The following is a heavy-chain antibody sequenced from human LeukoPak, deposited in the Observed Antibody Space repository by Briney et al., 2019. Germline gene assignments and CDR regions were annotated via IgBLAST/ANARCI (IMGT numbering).Heavy chain of an antibody. V-gene: IGHV3-30*18. CDR3: AKDQVGYFDY. J-gene: IGHJ4*02. CDR1: GFTFSSYG. Sequence: GGSLRLSCAASGFTFSSYGMHWVRQAPGKGLEWVAVISYDGSNKYYADSVKGRFTISRDNSKNTLYLQMNSLRAEDTAVYYCAKDQVGYFDYWGQRTLVTVSS. CDR2: ISYDGSNK.